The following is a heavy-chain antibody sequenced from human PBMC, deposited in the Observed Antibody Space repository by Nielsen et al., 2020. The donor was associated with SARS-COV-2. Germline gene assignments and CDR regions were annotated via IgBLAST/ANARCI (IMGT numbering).Heavy chain of an antibody. CDR2: ISGSGGST. V-gene: IGHV3-23*01. CDR1: GFTFSDYY. J-gene: IGHJ6*02. CDR3: AKATYSSGWSYYYGMDV. D-gene: IGHD6-19*01. Sequence: GGSLRLSCAASGFTFSDYYMSWIRQAPGKGLEWVSAISGSGGSTYYADSVKGRFTISRDNSKNTLYLQMNSLRAEDTAVYYCAKATYSSGWSYYYGMDVWGQGTTVTVSS.